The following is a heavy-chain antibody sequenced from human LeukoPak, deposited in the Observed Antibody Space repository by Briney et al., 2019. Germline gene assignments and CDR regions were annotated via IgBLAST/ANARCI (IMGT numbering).Heavy chain of an antibody. CDR3: ASSTAAAGRLFDY. V-gene: IGHV3-30*04. CDR2: ISYDGSNK. D-gene: IGHD6-13*01. Sequence: GGSLRLSCAASGFTFSSYAMHWVRQAPGKGLEWVAVISYDGSNKYYADSVKGRFTISRDNSMNTLYLQMNSLRAEDTAVYYCASSTAAAGRLFDYWGQGTLGTVSS. CDR1: GFTFSSYA. J-gene: IGHJ4*02.